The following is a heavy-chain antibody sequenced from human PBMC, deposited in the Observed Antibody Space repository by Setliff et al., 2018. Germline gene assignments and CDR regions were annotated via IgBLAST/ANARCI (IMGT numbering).Heavy chain of an antibody. V-gene: IGHV1-46*01. D-gene: IGHD6-25*01. CDR2: INTGGGSA. CDR1: GYTLTSYG. CDR3: ARAGLAAAGRKGVFDH. J-gene: IGHJ4*02. Sequence: ASVKVSCKASGYTLTSYGVTWVRQAPGQGPEWMGIINTGGGSASYAEKFEGRVTMTSDTSARKVYMEVNILRSEDTAVYYCARAGLAAAGRKGVFDHWGQGTLVTVSS.